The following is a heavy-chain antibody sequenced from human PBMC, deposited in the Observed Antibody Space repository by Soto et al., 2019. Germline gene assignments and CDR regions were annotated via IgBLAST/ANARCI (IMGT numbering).Heavy chain of an antibody. Sequence: SETLSLTCTVSGGPISSGGYYWSWIRQHPGKGLEWIGYIYYSGSTYYNPSLKSRVTISVDTSKNQFSLKLSSATAADTAVHYCASVVVTAIPGWFDPWGQGTLVTVSS. CDR1: GGPISSGGYY. J-gene: IGHJ5*02. CDR2: IYYSGST. D-gene: IGHD2-21*02. CDR3: ASVVVTAIPGWFDP. V-gene: IGHV4-31*03.